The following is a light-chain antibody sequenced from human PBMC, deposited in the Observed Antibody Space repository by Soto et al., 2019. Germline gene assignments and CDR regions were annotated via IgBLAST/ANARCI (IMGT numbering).Light chain of an antibody. CDR1: QSIGSF. J-gene: IGKJ2*01. V-gene: IGKV1-5*01. CDR2: VAS. Sequence: DIQMTQSPSSLSASVEDRVTIACRSSQSIGSFLNWYQHKPGKAPNLLIYVASTLQSGVPSRFSGSGSGTEFTLTISSVQPDDFATYYCQQYNSYSPYTFGQGTKVDI. CDR3: QQYNSYSPYT.